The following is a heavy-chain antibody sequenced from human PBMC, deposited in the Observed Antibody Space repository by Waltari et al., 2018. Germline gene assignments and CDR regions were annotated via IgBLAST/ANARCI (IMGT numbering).Heavy chain of an antibody. Sequence: QVQLQESGPGLVKPSETLSLTCAVSGYSISSGYYWGWIRQPPGKGMEWIGSIYHSGSTYYDPPLKCRVTISVDTSKNQFSLKLSSVTAADTAVYYCARHGVAARRDFDYWGQGTLVTVSS. V-gene: IGHV4-38-2*01. CDR3: ARHGVAARRDFDY. CDR1: GYSISSGYY. J-gene: IGHJ4*02. D-gene: IGHD6-6*01. CDR2: IYHSGST.